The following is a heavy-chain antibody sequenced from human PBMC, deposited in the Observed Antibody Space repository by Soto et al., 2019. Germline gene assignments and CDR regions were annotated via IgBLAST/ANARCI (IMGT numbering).Heavy chain of an antibody. CDR2: FDPEDGET. CDR3: ATDPPQYCSGGSCYAAGAFDI. D-gene: IGHD2-15*01. CDR1: GYTLTELS. Sequence: GALVKVSCKVSGYTLTELSMHWVRQAPGKGLERIGGFDPEDGETIYAQKFQGRVTMTEDTSTDTAYMELSSLRSEDTAVYYCATDPPQYCSGGSCYAAGAFDIWGQGTMVTVSS. V-gene: IGHV1-24*01. J-gene: IGHJ3*02.